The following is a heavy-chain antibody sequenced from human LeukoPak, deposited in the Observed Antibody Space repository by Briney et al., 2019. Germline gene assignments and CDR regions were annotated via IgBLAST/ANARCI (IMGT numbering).Heavy chain of an antibody. CDR1: GFTFSSSA. Sequence: GGSLRLSCAASGFTFSSSAMSWVRQAPGKGLEWVSSISGSGSGGSTYYADSVKGRFTISRDNSKNTLYLQMNSLRAEDTAVYYCAKAPLVASYYLDYWGQGTLVTVSS. J-gene: IGHJ4*02. V-gene: IGHV3-23*01. CDR2: ISGSGSGGST. D-gene: IGHD1-26*01. CDR3: AKAPLVASYYLDY.